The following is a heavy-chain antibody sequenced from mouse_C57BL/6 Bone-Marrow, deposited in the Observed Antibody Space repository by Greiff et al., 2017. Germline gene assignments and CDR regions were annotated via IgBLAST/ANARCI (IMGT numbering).Heavy chain of an antibody. D-gene: IGHD1-1*01. CDR2: IDPENGDT. V-gene: IGHV14-4*01. CDR1: GFNIKDDY. J-gene: IGHJ3*01. Sequence: VQLQQSGAELVRPGASVKLSCTASGFNIKDDYMHWVKQRPEQGLEWIGWIDPENGDTEYASQFQGKATITADTSSNTAYLQLSSLTSEDTAVYYCTRYGSSYGFAYWGQGTLVTVSA. CDR3: TRYGSSYGFAY.